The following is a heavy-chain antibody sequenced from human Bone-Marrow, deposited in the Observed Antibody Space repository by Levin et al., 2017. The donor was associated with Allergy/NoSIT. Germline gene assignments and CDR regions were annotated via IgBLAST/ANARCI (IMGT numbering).Heavy chain of an antibody. V-gene: IGHV3-30*18. CDR2: ISFDGSNK. D-gene: IGHD3-16*01. J-gene: IGHJ4*02. Sequence: GGSLRLSCAASGFTFSSSGMHWVRQAPGKGLEWVAVISFDGSNKLSAGSVKGRFTISRDNSKNTLFLQMDSLRLDDTAVYYCAKDWDYGYTSPAIDYWGQGTLVTVSA. CDR3: AKDWDYGYTSPAIDY. CDR1: GFTFSSSG.